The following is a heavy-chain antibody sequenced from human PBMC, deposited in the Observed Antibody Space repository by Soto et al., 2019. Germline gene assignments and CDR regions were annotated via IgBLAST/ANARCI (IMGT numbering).Heavy chain of an antibody. CDR3: ARVPYCSSTSCYSPYYYYGMDV. CDR2: MNPNSGNT. CDR1: GYTFTSYD. V-gene: IGHV1-8*01. D-gene: IGHD2-2*02. J-gene: IGHJ6*02. Sequence: QVQLVQSGAEVKKPGASVKVSCKASGYTFTSYDINWVRQATGQGLEWMGWMNPNSGNTGYAQKFQGRVTMTRNTSISTAYMELSSLRSEDTAVYYCARVPYCSSTSCYSPYYYYGMDVWGQGTTVTVSS.